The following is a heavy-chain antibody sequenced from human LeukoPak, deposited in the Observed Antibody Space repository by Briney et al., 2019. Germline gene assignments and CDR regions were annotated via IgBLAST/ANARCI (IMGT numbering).Heavy chain of an antibody. J-gene: IGHJ4*02. CDR3: ARDGVRDGYNYY. CDR2: ISSSSSYI. D-gene: IGHD5-24*01. Sequence: GGSLRLSCAASGFTFSSYSVNWVRQAPGKGLEWVSSISSSSSYIYYADSVKGRFTISRDNAKNSLYLQMNSLRAEDTAVYYCARDGVRDGYNYYWGQGTLVTVSS. V-gene: IGHV3-21*01. CDR1: GFTFSSYS.